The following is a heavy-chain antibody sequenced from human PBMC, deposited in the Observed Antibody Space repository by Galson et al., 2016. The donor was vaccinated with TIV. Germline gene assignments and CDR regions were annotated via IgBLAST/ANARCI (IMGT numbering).Heavy chain of an antibody. CDR3: AKVPSSGFSYYYGIDV. Sequence: SLRLSCAASGFTFSSYALTWVRQAPGKGLEWVSAITGGGGSSYYADSVQGRFTISSDNSKKMLYLQLNSLRAEDTAVYYCAKVPSSGFSYYYGIDVWGQGTTVTVA. CDR2: ITGGGGSS. J-gene: IGHJ6*02. D-gene: IGHD3-22*01. CDR1: GFTFSSYA. V-gene: IGHV3-23*01.